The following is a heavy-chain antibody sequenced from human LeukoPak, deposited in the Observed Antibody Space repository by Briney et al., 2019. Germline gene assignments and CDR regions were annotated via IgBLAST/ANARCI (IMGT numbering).Heavy chain of an antibody. V-gene: IGHV3-7*01. Sequence: GGSLRLSCAASGFSFNREWLVWVRQAPGKGLEWVATIRYDGGQTMYLDSAGGRFTISRDNARSSLYLQMNSLRVEDTAVYYCARYNDIAVGDSFDVWGQGTKVTVSS. J-gene: IGHJ3*01. CDR3: ARYNDIAVGDSFDV. CDR1: GFSFNREW. CDR2: IRYDGGQT. D-gene: IGHD2-15*01.